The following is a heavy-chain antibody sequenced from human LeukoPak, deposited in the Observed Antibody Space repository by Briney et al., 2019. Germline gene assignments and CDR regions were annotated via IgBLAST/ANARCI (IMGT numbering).Heavy chain of an antibody. CDR1: GFTFSSYA. CDR2: ISGSGGTT. CDR3: AKSSYGGTPRPDFDY. V-gene: IGHV3-23*01. D-gene: IGHD4-23*01. J-gene: IGHJ4*02. Sequence: GGSLRLSCAASGFTFSSYAMSWVRQAPGKGLEWVSAISGSGGTTYYADSVKGRFTVSRDNSKNTLYLQMNSLRAEDTAVYYCAKSSYGGTPRPDFDYWGQGTLVTVSS.